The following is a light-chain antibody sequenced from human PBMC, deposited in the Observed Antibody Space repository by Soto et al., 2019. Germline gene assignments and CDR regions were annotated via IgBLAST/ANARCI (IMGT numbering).Light chain of an antibody. J-gene: IGKJ4*01. CDR2: GAS. V-gene: IGKV3-20*01. CDR1: QSFRSSY. Sequence: EIVLTQSPGTLSLSPGERATLSCRASQSFRSSYLAWYQQKPGQAPRLLIYGASSRAIGIPDRFSGSGSGTDFTLTISRLEPEDFAVYYCQQYGSSPLTFGGGTKVEIK. CDR3: QQYGSSPLT.